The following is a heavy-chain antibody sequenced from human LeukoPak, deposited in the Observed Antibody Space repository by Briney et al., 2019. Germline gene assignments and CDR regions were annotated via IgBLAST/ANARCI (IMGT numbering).Heavy chain of an antibody. CDR3: ARDPGDDYGDHRWTFDI. CDR1: GYTFTSYA. Sequence: GASVKVSCKASGYTFTSYAMNWVRQAPGQGLEWMGWINTNTGNPTYAQGFTGRFVFSLDTSVSTAYLQISSLKAEDTAVYYCARDPGDDYGDHRWTFDIWGQGTMVTVSS. V-gene: IGHV7-4-1*02. CDR2: INTNTGNP. D-gene: IGHD4-17*01. J-gene: IGHJ3*02.